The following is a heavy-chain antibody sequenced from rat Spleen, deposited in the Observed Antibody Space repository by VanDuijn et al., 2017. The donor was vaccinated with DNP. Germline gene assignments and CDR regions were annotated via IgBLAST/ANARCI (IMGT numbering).Heavy chain of an antibody. Sequence: EVELVASGGGLVQPGRSLKLSCAASGFSFRNYYMAWVRQAPKRGLEWVAIISHSDGRSYYPDSVKGRFTISRDNAKSSLYLQMNSLKSEDTATYYCARWNSGHFDYWGQGVMVPVSS. V-gene: IGHV5-25*01. CDR1: GFSFRNYY. J-gene: IGHJ2*01. CDR2: ISHSDGRS. D-gene: IGHD4-3*01. CDR3: ARWNSGHFDY.